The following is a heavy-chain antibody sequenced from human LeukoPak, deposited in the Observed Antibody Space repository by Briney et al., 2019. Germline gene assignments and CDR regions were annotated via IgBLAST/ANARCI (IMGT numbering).Heavy chain of an antibody. CDR1: GFTFSSYA. J-gene: IGHJ4*02. CDR3: AKGRANYYDSSGPFDY. Sequence: GGSLRLSCAASGFTFSSYAMSWVRQAPGKGLEWVSAISGSGGSTYYADSVKGRFTISRDNSKNTVYLQMNSLRAEDTAVYYCAKGRANYYDSSGPFDYWGQGTLVTVSS. D-gene: IGHD3-22*01. V-gene: IGHV3-23*01. CDR2: ISGSGGST.